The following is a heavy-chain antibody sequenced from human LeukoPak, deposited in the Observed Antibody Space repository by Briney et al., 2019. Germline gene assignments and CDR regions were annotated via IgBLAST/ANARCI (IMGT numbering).Heavy chain of an antibody. CDR1: GGSISSYY. CDR3: AREDRRVYYGNRLEP. D-gene: IGHD3-22*01. CDR2: IYPSGST. Sequence: SETLSLTCAVYGGSISSYYWIWIRQPAGRGLEWIGGIYPSGSTNYNPSLKSRVTISVDTSKNQFSLKLRSVTAADTAVYYCAREDRRVYYGNRLEPSGERTL. V-gene: IGHV4-4*07. J-gene: IGHJ5*02.